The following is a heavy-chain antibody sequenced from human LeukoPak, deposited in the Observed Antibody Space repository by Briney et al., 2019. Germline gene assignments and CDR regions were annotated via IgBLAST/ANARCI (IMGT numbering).Heavy chain of an antibody. Sequence: SVKVSCKASGGTFSSYAISWARQAPGQGLEWMGGIIPIFGTANYAQKFQGRVTITADESTSTAYMELSSLRSEDTAVYYCARSGNPYYYDSSGYFDYWGQGTLVTVSS. J-gene: IGHJ4*02. D-gene: IGHD3-22*01. V-gene: IGHV1-69*13. CDR2: IIPIFGTA. CDR1: GGTFSSYA. CDR3: ARSGNPYYYDSSGYFDY.